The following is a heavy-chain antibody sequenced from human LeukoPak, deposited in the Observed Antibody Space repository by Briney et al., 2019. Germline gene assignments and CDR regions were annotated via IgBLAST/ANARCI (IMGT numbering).Heavy chain of an antibody. CDR2: IYYSGST. J-gene: IGHJ6*02. CDR3: ARHGSQWLVPSGMDV. D-gene: IGHD6-19*01. Sequence: WETLSLTCTVSGGSISSYYWSWIRQPPGKGLEWSGHIYYSGSTNYNPSLKSRVTISVDTSKNQFSLKLSSVTAADTAVYYCARHGSQWLVPSGMDVCGQGTTVTVSS. CDR1: GGSISSYY. V-gene: IGHV4-59*08.